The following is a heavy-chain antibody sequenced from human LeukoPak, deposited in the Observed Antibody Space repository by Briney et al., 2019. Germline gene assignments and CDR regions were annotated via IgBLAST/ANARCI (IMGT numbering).Heavy chain of an antibody. CDR3: ARKPYDSRGYYLHEY. CDR2: IDTNTGNP. Sequence: ASVKVSCKASGYTFTSYAMSWVRQAPGQGLEWMGWIDTNTGNPTYAQGFTGRSGFSLDTSVSTAYLQISSLNAEDTAVYYCARKPYDSRGYYLHEYWGQGTLVTVSS. V-gene: IGHV7-4-1*02. CDR1: GYTFTSYA. D-gene: IGHD3-22*01. J-gene: IGHJ4*02.